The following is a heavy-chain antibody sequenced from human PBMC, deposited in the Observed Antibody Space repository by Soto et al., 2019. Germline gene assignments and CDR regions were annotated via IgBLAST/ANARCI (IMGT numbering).Heavy chain of an antibody. CDR3: ARDDEYAGNGMDV. J-gene: IGHJ6*02. V-gene: IGHV3-33*01. CDR2: ILNDGSNR. D-gene: IGHD3-10*01. CDR1: GFTFSNYG. Sequence: QVQLVESGGGVVQPGRSLRLSCAASGFTFSNYGMHWVRQAPGKGLEWVAVILNDGSNRYHADSVKDRFTTSRDNSKNMLYLQMNSLRAEYAAVYYWARDDEYAGNGMDVWGQGTTVTVS.